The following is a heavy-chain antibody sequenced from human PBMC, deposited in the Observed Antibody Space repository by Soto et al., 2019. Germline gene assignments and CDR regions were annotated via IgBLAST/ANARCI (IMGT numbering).Heavy chain of an antibody. V-gene: IGHV4-30-4*01. J-gene: IGHJ4*02. CDR3: ATMGAPVTGLYYFDY. CDR2: ISYSGTA. Sequence: PSETLSLTCTVSGGSMSSGIYYWSWIRQPPGKGLEWIAFISYSGTAHYSASLRSRVSISVDTSKNQFSLDLSSVTAADTAVYYCATMGAPVTGLYYFDYLGQGTLVTVSS. D-gene: IGHD1-26*01. CDR1: GGSMSSGIYY.